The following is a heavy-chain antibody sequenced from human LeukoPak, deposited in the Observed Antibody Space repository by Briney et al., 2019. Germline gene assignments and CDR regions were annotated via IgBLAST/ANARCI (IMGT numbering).Heavy chain of an antibody. V-gene: IGHV4-4*07. J-gene: IGHJ5*02. CDR3: AREADSSSGYEEGWLDP. Sequence: PSETLSLTCIVSGGSISTYYWSWIRQPAGKGREWIGRIYTSANTNYNPSLKRRVTMSVEKSTNQFALQRRSVSAADPAVYCCAREADSSSGYEEGWLDPWGQGTLVTVSS. CDR1: GGSISTYY. D-gene: IGHD6-13*01. CDR2: IYTSANT.